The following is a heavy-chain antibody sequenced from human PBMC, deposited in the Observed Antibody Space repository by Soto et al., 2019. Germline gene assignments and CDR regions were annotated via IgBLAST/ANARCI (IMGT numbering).Heavy chain of an antibody. Sequence: GGSLRLSCAASGFTFSDYYMSWIRQAPGKGLEWVSYISSSSSYTNYADSVKGRFTISRDNAKNSLYLQMNSLRAEDAAVYYCASSLPPGATDYWGQGTLVTVSS. D-gene: IGHD1-26*01. CDR1: GFTFSDYY. V-gene: IGHV3-11*06. J-gene: IGHJ4*02. CDR3: ASSLPPGATDY. CDR2: ISSSSSYT.